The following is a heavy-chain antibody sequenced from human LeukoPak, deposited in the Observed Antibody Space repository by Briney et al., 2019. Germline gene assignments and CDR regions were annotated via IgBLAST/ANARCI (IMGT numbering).Heavy chain of an antibody. Sequence: KPSETLSLTCAVYGGSFSGYYWSWIRQPPGKGLEWIGEINHSGSTNYNPSLKSRVTISVDMSKNQFSLKLSSVTAADTAVYYCARSRRETYCSSTSCAKYYFDYWGQGTLVTVSS. D-gene: IGHD2-2*01. CDR3: ARSRRETYCSSTSCAKYYFDY. CDR1: GGSFSGYY. CDR2: INHSGST. J-gene: IGHJ4*02. V-gene: IGHV4-34*01.